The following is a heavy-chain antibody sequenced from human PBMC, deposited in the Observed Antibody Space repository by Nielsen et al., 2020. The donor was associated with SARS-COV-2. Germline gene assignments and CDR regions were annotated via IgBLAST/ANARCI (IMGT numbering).Heavy chain of an antibody. Sequence: SLKISCAASGFTFDDYAMHWVRQAPGKGLEWVSGISWNSGSIGYADSVKGRFTISRDNAKNSLYLQMNSLRAEDTAVYYCAKGYSPDYWGQGTLVTVSS. CDR3: AKGYSPDY. V-gene: IGHV3-9*01. J-gene: IGHJ4*02. CDR2: ISWNSGSI. CDR1: GFTFDDYA. D-gene: IGHD6-13*01.